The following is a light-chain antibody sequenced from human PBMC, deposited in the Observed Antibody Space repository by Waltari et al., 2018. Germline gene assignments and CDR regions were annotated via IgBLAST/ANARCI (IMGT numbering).Light chain of an antibody. CDR3: QTGGHGTWV. Sequence: QLVLTQSPSASASLGASIKLTCTLSSGHSSNIIAWLQQQPERGPRYLMKVNSDGTHSKGDDIPARFSGSSSGAERYLTISSLQSEDEADDYCQTGGHGTWVFGGGTKVTVL. V-gene: IGLV4-69*01. J-gene: IGLJ3*02. CDR1: SGHSSNI. CDR2: VNSDGTH.